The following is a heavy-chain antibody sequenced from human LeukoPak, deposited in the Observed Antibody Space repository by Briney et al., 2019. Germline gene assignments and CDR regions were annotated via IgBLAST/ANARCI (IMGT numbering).Heavy chain of an antibody. J-gene: IGHJ6*03. CDR2: IIPIFGTA. V-gene: IGHV1-69*05. CDR1: GGTFSSYA. CDR3: AGRVGVYYYYYMDV. D-gene: IGHD3-10*01. Sequence: SVKVSCKASGGTFSSYAISWVRQAPGQGLEWMGGIIPIFGTANYAQKFLGRVTITTDESTSTAYMELSSLRSEDTAVYYCAGRVGVYYYYYMDVWGKGTTVTVSS.